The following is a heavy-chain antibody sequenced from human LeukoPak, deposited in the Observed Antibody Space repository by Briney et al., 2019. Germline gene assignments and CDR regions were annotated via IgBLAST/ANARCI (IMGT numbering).Heavy chain of an antibody. CDR3: ASCSTSCYSVDY. CDR1: GFTFSSYA. J-gene: IGHJ4*02. V-gene: IGHV3-23*01. Sequence: SGGSLRLSCAASGFTFSSYAMSWVRQAPGKGLEWVSATSGSGGSTYYADSVKGRFTISRDNSKNTLYLQMNSLRAEDTAVYYCASCSTSCYSVDYWGQGTLVTVSS. D-gene: IGHD2-2*01. CDR2: TSGSGGST.